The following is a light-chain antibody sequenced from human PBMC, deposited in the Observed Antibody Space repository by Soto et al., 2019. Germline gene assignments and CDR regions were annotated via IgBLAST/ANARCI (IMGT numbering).Light chain of an antibody. V-gene: IGKV3-15*01. CDR3: QQHNSWPLT. CDR2: GGF. Sequence: IVLTQSPGTLSVSPGERVILSCRASQTLRNRLAWYQQKPGQAPRLLIYGGFTRATGIPARFSGSGSGTDFTLTINSLQSEDFALYYCQQHNSWPLTFGPGTKLDLK. J-gene: IGKJ3*01. CDR1: QTLRNR.